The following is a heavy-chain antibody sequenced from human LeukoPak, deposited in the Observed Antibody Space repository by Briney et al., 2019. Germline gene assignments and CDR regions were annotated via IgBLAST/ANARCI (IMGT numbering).Heavy chain of an antibody. CDR1: GFTFSSYS. CDR2: IKQGGSEK. D-gene: IGHD5-18*01. J-gene: IGHJ4*02. V-gene: IGHV3-7*04. Sequence: GGSLRLSCVASGFTFSSYSMSWVRQAPVKGLEWVANIKQGGSEKYYVDSVKGRFTISRDNAKNSLYLQMDSLRAEDTAVYYCARDLTAMVVFDYWGQGTLVTVSS. CDR3: ARDLTAMVVFDY.